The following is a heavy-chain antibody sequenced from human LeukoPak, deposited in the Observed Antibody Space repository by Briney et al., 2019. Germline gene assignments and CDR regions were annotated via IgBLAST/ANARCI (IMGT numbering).Heavy chain of an antibody. CDR3: AREEQQLVPKYYYYYYGMDV. V-gene: IGHV1-69*13. CDR2: IIPIFGTA. Sequence: SVKVSCRASGGTFSSYAISWVRQAPGQGLEWMGGIIPIFGTANYAQKFQGRVTITADESTSTAYMELSSLRSEDTAVYYCAREEQQLVPKYYYYYYGMDVWGQGITVTVSS. J-gene: IGHJ6*02. CDR1: GGTFSSYA. D-gene: IGHD6-13*01.